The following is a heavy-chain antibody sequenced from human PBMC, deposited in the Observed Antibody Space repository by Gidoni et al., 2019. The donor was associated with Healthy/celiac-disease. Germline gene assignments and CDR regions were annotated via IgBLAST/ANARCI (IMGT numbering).Heavy chain of an antibody. CDR2: IYHSGST. J-gene: IGHJ3*02. Sequence: QVQLQESGPGLVKPSETLSLTCAVSGYSISSGYYWGWIRQPPGKGLEWIGSIYHSGSTYYNPSLKSRVTISVDTSKNQFSLKLSSVTAADTAVYYCAREGPSYDILTGYYLSESFDIWGQGTMVTVSS. CDR1: GYSISSGYY. V-gene: IGHV4-38-2*02. D-gene: IGHD3-9*01. CDR3: AREGPSYDILTGYYLSESFDI.